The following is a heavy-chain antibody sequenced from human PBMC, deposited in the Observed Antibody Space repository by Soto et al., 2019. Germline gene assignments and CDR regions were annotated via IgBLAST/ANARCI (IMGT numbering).Heavy chain of an antibody. J-gene: IGHJ4*02. Sequence: GGSLRLSCAASGFTFSSYSMNWVRQAPGKGLEWVSSISSSSSYIYYADSVKGRFTISRDNAKNSLYLQMNSLRAEDTAVYYCARDAQQLAASFDYWGQGTLVTVSS. CDR1: GFTFSSYS. V-gene: IGHV3-21*01. CDR3: ARDAQQLAASFDY. D-gene: IGHD1-1*01. CDR2: ISSSSSYI.